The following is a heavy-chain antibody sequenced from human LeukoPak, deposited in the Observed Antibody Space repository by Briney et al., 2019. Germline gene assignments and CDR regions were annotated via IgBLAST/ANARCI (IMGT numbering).Heavy chain of an antibody. Sequence: SETLSLTCTVSGGSISSYYWSWIRQPPGKGLDWIGYIYYSGSTNYNPSLKSRVTISVDTSKNQFSLKLSSVTAADTAVYYCAREGLTGPPYYYSSGMDVWGQGTTVTVSS. CDR1: GGSISSYY. D-gene: IGHD3-9*01. J-gene: IGHJ6*02. V-gene: IGHV4-59*01. CDR3: AREGLTGPPYYYSSGMDV. CDR2: IYYSGST.